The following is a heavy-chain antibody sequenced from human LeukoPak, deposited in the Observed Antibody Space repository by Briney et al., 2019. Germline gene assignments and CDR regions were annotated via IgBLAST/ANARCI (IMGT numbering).Heavy chain of an antibody. D-gene: IGHD6-19*01. CDR2: ISDDGSNK. Sequence: GGSLRLSCAASGFTFSNYAMHWVRQAPGKGLEWVAVISDDGSNKYYGDSVKGRFTISRDNSKNTVYLQMNSLRAEDTAVYYCAKDRYSSGWYSDFDYWGQGALVTVSS. CDR1: GFTFSNYA. V-gene: IGHV3-30*18. CDR3: AKDRYSSGWYSDFDY. J-gene: IGHJ4*02.